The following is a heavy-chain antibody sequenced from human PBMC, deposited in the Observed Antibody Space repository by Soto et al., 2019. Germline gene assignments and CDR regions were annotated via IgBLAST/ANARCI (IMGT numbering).Heavy chain of an antibody. CDR1: GFTFSSYG. J-gene: IGHJ4*02. CDR3: ARDTRLAVADEGAFDS. CDR2: ISYDGSSV. D-gene: IGHD6-19*01. Sequence: QVQLVESGGGVVQPGRSLRLSCAASGFTFSSYGMHWVRQAPGKGLEWVAVISYDGSSVYYADSVNGRFTISRDNSKNTLYLQMNSLRDEDTAVYFCARDTRLAVADEGAFDSWGQGTLVTVSS. V-gene: IGHV3-30*03.